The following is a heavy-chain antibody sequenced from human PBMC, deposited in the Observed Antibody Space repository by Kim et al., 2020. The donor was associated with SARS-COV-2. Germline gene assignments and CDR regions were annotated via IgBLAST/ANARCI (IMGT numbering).Heavy chain of an antibody. CDR3: ARDLEYSSSSLLYYGMDV. CDR1: GFTVSSNY. CDR2: IYSGGST. Sequence: GGSLRLSCAASGFTVSSNYMSWVRQAPGKGLEWVSVIYSGGSTYYADSVKGRFTISRDNSKNTLYLQLNSLRAEDTAVYYCARDLEYSSSSLLYYGMDVWGKGTTVTVSS. J-gene: IGHJ6*04. V-gene: IGHV3-53*01. D-gene: IGHD6-6*01.